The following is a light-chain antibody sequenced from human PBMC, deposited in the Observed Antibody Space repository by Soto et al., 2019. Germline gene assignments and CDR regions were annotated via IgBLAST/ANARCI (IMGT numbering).Light chain of an antibody. CDR2: EVV. CDR3: CSYAGTSHV. J-gene: IGLJ1*01. Sequence: QSALTQPPSASGSPGQSVTISCTGTKNDIGVYDFVSWYQHHPGKAPRLIIYEVVQRPSGVPDRFSGSKSGNTASLTVSGLQAEDEADYYCCSYAGTSHVFGTGTKVTV. V-gene: IGLV2-8*01. CDR1: KNDIGVYDF.